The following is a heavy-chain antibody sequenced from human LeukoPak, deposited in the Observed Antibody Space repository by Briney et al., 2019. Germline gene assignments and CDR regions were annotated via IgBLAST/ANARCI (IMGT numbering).Heavy chain of an antibody. CDR3: ARPRFRERNWFDP. J-gene: IGHJ5*02. CDR1: GFTFTTYW. Sequence: GGSLRLSCAASGFTFTTYWMHWVRQAPGKGLVRVSRINSDGSSTSYADSVKGRFTISRDNAKNTLYLQMNSLRAEDTAVYYCARPRFRERNWFDPWGQGTLVTVSS. D-gene: IGHD5-24*01. V-gene: IGHV3-74*01. CDR2: INSDGSST.